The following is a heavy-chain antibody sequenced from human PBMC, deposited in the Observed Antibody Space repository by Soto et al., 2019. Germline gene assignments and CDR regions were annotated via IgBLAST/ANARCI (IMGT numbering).Heavy chain of an antibody. D-gene: IGHD1-1*01. CDR2: INTSGCST. CDR1: GYIFTSYY. V-gene: IGHV1-46*03. CDR3: ARDTTGLLTDY. J-gene: IGHJ4*02. Sequence: QVQLVQYGAEVKKPGASVKVSCKASGYIFTSYYMHWVRQAPGQGLEWMGIINTSGCSTSYAQKFQGRVTMTRDTCTSTFYMELRSLRSDDTAMYYCARDTTGLLTDYWGQGTLVTVSS.